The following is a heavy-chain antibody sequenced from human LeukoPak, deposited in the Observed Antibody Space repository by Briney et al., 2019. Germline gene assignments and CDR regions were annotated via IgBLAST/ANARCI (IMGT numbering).Heavy chain of an antibody. CDR2: IYHSGST. CDR1: GGSISGYS. D-gene: IGHD1-26*01. J-gene: IGHJ6*02. Sequence: SETLSLTCTVSGGSISGYSWSWIRQPPGKGLEWIGYIYHSGSTYYNPSLKSRVTISVDRSKNQFSLKLSSVTAADTAVYYCARGGSYLRYYGMDVWGQGTTVTVSS. CDR3: ARGGSYLRYYGMDV. V-gene: IGHV4-30-2*01.